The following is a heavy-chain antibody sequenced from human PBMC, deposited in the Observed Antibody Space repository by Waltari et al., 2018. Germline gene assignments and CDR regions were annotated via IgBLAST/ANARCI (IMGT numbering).Heavy chain of an antibody. D-gene: IGHD2-15*01. CDR1: GGSIRSSSYY. CDR3: ATAGYCSGGSCYSGYDY. CDR2: IYYSGST. V-gene: IGHV4-39*07. J-gene: IGHJ4*02. Sequence: QLQLQESGPGLVKPSETLSLTCTVSGGSIRSSSYYWGWNRQPPGKGLEWIGSIYYSGSTYYNPSLKSRVTISVDTSKNQFSLKLSSVTAADTAVYYCATAGYCSGGSCYSGYDYWGQGTLVTVSS.